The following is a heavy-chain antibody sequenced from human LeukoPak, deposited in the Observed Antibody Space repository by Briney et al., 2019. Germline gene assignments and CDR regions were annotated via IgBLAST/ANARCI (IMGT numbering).Heavy chain of an antibody. CDR2: VSGSGGST. CDR3: ARQVGPDY. J-gene: IGHJ4*02. V-gene: IGHV3-23*01. CDR1: GFTVSSSY. Sequence: AGSLTLYCAASGFTVSSSYMSWVRQAPGKGLEWVSAVSGSGGSTYYADSVKVRFIISRDNYKNTLYLQMNSLRVEDTAVYYCARQVGPDYWGQGTLVSVSS.